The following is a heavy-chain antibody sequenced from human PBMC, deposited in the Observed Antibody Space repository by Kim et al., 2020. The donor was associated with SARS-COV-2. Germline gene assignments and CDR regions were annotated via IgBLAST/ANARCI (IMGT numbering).Heavy chain of an antibody. CDR3: ARTGDSSGYYPYYFDY. J-gene: IGHJ4*02. D-gene: IGHD3-22*01. CDR2: IYYSGST. Sequence: SETLSLTCAVSGYSISSSNWWGWIRQPPGKGLEWIGYIYYSGSTYYNPSLKSRVTMSVDTSKNQFSLKLSSVTAVDTAVYYCARTGDSSGYYPYYFDYWGQGTLVTVSS. CDR1: GYSISSSNW. V-gene: IGHV4-28*01.